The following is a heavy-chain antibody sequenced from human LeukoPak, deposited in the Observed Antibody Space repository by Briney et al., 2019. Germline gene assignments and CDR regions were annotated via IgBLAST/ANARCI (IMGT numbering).Heavy chain of an antibody. D-gene: IGHD3-9*01. CDR3: AKGYDILTGYPRLDY. CDR1: GFTFSSYG. V-gene: IGHV3-30*02. CDR2: IRYDGSNK. J-gene: IGHJ4*02. Sequence: PGGSLRLSCAASGFTFSSYGMHWVRQAPGKGLEWVAFIRYDGSNKYYADSVKGRFTISRDNSKNTLYLHVNSLRAEDTAVYYCAKGYDILTGYPRLDYWGQGTLVTVSS.